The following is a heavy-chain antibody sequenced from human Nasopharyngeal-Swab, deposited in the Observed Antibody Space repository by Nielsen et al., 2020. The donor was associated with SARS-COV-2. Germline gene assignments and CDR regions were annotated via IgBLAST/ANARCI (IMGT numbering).Heavy chain of an antibody. CDR1: GGSISSGSYY. D-gene: IGHD4-11*01. CDR3: AREGHSNYDYYYMDV. CDR2: IYTSGST. V-gene: IGHV4-61*02. J-gene: IGHJ6*03. Sequence: SETLSLTCTVSGGSISSGSYYWSWIRQPAGKGLEWIGRIYTSGSTNYNPSLKSRVTISVDTSKNQFSLKLSSVTAADTAVYYCAREGHSNYDYYYMDVWGKGTTVTVSS.